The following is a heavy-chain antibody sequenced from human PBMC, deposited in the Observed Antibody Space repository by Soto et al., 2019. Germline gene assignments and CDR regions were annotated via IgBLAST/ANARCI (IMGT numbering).Heavy chain of an antibody. D-gene: IGHD4-17*01. J-gene: IGHJ6*02. CDR1: GGSFSGYY. CDR3: ARGGVGVTTHYYYYYYGMDV. V-gene: IGHV4-34*01. CDR2: INHSGST. Sequence: NPSETLSLTCAVYGGSFSGYYWSWIRQPPGKGLEWIGEINHSGSTNYNPSLKSRVTISVDTSKNQFSLKLSSVTAADTAVYYCARGGVGVTTHYYYYYYGMDVWGQGTTVTVS.